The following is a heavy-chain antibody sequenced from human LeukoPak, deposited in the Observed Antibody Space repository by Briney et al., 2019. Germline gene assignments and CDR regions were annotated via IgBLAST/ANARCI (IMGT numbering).Heavy chain of an antibody. V-gene: IGHV3-30-3*01. CDR3: ARALCGGDCYPLSGNAFDI. CDR1: GFTFSSYA. J-gene: IGHJ3*02. D-gene: IGHD2-21*02. Sequence: GGSLRLSCAASGFTFSSYAMHWVPQAPGKGLEWVAVISYDGSNKYYADSVKGRFTISRDNSKNTLYLQMNRLRGEDTAVYCCARALCGGDCYPLSGNAFDIWGQGTMVTVSS. CDR2: ISYDGSNK.